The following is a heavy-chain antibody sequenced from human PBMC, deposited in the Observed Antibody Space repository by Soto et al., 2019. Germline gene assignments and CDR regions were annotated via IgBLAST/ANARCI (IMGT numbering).Heavy chain of an antibody. V-gene: IGHV4-59*01. CDR1: GGSISSYY. J-gene: IGHJ5*02. D-gene: IGHD3-3*01. CDR2: IYYSGST. CDR3: ARVSYYDFWSGYSGYNWFDP. Sequence: SETLSLTCTVSGGSISSYYWSWIRQPPGKGLEWIGYIYYSGSTNYNPSLKSRVTISVDTSKNQFSLKLSSVTAADTAVYYCARVSYYDFWSGYSGYNWFDPWGQGTLVHRLL.